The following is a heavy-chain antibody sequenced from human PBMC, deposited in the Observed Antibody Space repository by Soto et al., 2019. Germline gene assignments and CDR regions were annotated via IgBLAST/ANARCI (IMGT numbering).Heavy chain of an antibody. CDR3: ARSSGFWSGYYTRDYYYYGMDV. D-gene: IGHD3-3*01. CDR2: IYHSGST. J-gene: IGHJ6*02. Sequence: SETLSLTCTVSGGSISSYYWSWIRQPPGKGLEWTGYIYHSGSTNYNPSLKSRVTISVDTSKNQFSLKLSSVTAADTAVYYCARSSGFWSGYYTRDYYYYGMDVWGQGTTVTVSS. V-gene: IGHV4-59*01. CDR1: GGSISSYY.